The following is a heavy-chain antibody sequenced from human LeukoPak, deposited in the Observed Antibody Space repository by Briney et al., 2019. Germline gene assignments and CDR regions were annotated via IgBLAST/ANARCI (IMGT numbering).Heavy chain of an antibody. Sequence: GESLKISCKGSGYSFTSYWIGWVRQMPGKGLEWMGIIYPGDSDTRYSPSFQGQVTISADKSISTAYLQWSSLKASDTAMYYCARLKAAASRHPHWFDPWGQGTLVTVSS. CDR3: ARLKAAASRHPHWFDP. V-gene: IGHV5-51*01. J-gene: IGHJ5*02. CDR2: IYPGDSDT. CDR1: GYSFTSYW. D-gene: IGHD6-13*01.